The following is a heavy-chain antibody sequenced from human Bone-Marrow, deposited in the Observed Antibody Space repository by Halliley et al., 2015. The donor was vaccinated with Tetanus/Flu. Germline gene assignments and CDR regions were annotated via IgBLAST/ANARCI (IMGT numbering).Heavy chain of an antibody. Sequence: QVQLVQSGAEVKKPGASVKVACKASGNTLTNNFMHWVRQPPGQGLEWMGIINPSGNKTTYAQKFQGRLTMTRVTSTRTVYMELSNLRSEDTAVYYCAAPGLGFFDYWGQGTLVTVSP. J-gene: IGHJ4*02. V-gene: IGHV1-46*01. CDR2: INPSGNKT. CDR1: GNTLTNNF. D-gene: IGHD6-19*01. CDR3: AAPGLGFFDY.